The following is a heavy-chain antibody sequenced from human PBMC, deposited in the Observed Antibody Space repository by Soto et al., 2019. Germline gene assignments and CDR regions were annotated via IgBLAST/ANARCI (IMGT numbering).Heavy chain of an antibody. Sequence: EVQLVESGGGLVQPGRSLRLSCAASGFTFDDYAMHWVRQAPGKGLEWVSGISWNSGSIGYADSVKDRFTISRDNAKNSLYLQMNSLRAEDTALYYCAKDRWRIAVAGNWFDPWGQGTLVTVSS. D-gene: IGHD6-19*01. J-gene: IGHJ5*02. CDR2: ISWNSGSI. CDR1: GFTFDDYA. V-gene: IGHV3-9*01. CDR3: AKDRWRIAVAGNWFDP.